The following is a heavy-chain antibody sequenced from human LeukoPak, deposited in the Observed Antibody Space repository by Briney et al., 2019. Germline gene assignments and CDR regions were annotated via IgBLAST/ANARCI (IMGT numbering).Heavy chain of an antibody. CDR1: GYSISSGYY. Sequence: SETLSLTCTVSGYSISSGYYWGWIRQPPGKGLEWIGSIYHIGSTYYNPSPKSRVTISEDTSKNQLSLKLMSVTAADTAVYYCAIQVREPRFFDYWGQGTLVTVSS. CDR3: AIQVREPRFFDY. CDR2: IYHIGST. D-gene: IGHD1-26*01. J-gene: IGHJ4*02. V-gene: IGHV4-38-2*02.